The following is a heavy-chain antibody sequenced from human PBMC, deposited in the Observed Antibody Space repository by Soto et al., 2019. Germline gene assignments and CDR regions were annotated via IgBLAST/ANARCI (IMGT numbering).Heavy chain of an antibody. Sequence: KASETLSLTCTVSGGSIRGYYWTWIRQSPGRGLEWLGFISDSGKTDSDASLKGRLAISLDTSRSQFSLSLTSVTAADTALYYCVGGRAIYGEWDYYDYWGQGALVTVSS. J-gene: IGHJ4*02. CDR3: VGGRAIYGEWDYYDY. V-gene: IGHV4-59*03. CDR2: ISDSGKT. D-gene: IGHD3-16*01. CDR1: GGSIRGYY.